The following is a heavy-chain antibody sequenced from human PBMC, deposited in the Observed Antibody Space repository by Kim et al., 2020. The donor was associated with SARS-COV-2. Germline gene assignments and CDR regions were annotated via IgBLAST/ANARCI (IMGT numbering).Heavy chain of an antibody. CDR2: SDGET. V-gene: IGHV3-23*01. CDR3: SRGVGDY. D-gene: IGHD3-16*01. J-gene: IGHJ4*02. Sequence: SDGETFHADSVKGRFTISRDNYKNMLYLQMDSLRVEDTAIYYCSRGVGDYWGQGTQVTVSS.